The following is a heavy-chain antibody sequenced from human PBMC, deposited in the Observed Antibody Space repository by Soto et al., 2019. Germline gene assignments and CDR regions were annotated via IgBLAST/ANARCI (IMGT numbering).Heavy chain of an antibody. CDR2: IYYSGST. Sequence: SETLSLTCTVSGGSISSGGYYWSWIRQHPGKGLEWIGYIYYSGSTYYNPSLKSRVTISVDTSKNQFSLKLSSVTAADTAVYYCARARVYGDYDTFDDWGQGTLVTVSS. CDR1: GGSISSGGYY. D-gene: IGHD4-17*01. CDR3: ARARVYGDYDTFDD. V-gene: IGHV4-31*03. J-gene: IGHJ4*02.